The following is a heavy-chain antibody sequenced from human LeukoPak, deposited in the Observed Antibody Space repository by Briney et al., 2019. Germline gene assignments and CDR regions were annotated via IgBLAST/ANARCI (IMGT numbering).Heavy chain of an antibody. D-gene: IGHD6-13*01. Sequence: GGSLRLSCAASGFTFGSYSMSWVRQAPGKGLAWASTISNSAGKTYYADSVKGRFTISRDNSKNTLYLQMNSLRAEDTAVYYCAKRIAAAGTYDYWGQGTLVTVSS. J-gene: IGHJ4*02. CDR1: GFTFGSYS. V-gene: IGHV3-23*01. CDR3: AKRIAAAGTYDY. CDR2: ISNSAGKT.